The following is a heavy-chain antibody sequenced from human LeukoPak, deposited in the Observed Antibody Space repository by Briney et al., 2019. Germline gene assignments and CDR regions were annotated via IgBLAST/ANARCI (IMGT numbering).Heavy chain of an antibody. J-gene: IGHJ4*02. CDR2: IKQDGSEK. CDR1: GFTFSNYW. V-gene: IGHV3-7*01. Sequence: GGSLRLSCAASGFTFSNYWMSWVRQAPGKGLEWVADIKQDGSEKYYVDSVKGRFTTSRDNAKNSLYLQMNSLRAEDTAVYYCARDKGTVTIFDCWGQGTLVTVSS. D-gene: IGHD4-11*01. CDR3: ARDKGTVTIFDC.